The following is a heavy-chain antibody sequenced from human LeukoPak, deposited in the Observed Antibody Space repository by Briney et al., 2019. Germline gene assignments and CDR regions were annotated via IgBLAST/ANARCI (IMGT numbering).Heavy chain of an antibody. D-gene: IGHD2/OR15-2a*01. J-gene: IGHJ4*02. CDR3: ARHPFQYPFDY. CDR1: GASISSDY. CDR2: IYHSGHT. V-gene: IGHV4-59*08. Sequence: PSETLSLTCTVSGASISSDYWSWIRQPPGKGLEWIGYIYHSGHTMSNPPLKSRVTISIDTSNNQFSLKLSSVTAADTAIYYCARHPFQYPFDYWGPGTLVSVSS.